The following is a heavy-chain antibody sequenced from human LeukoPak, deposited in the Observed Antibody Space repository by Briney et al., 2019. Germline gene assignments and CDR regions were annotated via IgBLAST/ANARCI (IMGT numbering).Heavy chain of an antibody. CDR2: ITSSSSYI. CDR3: VSFYETY. V-gene: IGHV3-21*01. J-gene: IGHJ4*02. Sequence: GGSLRLSCAASGFTFSSYSMNWVRQAPGKGLEWVSAITSSSSYIYYADSVKGRFTISRDNAKNTVYLQMNNLRAEDTAVYYCVSFYETYWGRGTLVTVSS. D-gene: IGHD2-2*01. CDR1: GFTFSSYS.